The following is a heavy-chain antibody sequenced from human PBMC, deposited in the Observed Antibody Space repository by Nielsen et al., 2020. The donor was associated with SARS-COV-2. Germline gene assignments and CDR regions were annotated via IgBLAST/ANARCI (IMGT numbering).Heavy chain of an antibody. CDR1: GFTFSSHA. Sequence: GESLKISCAASGFTFSSHAMHWVRQAPGKGLQWLTIISSDGSNEHYADSVKGRFTISRDNSKNTLYLHLNSLRPEDTAVYYCARETIDFSSSFVDNWGQGTLVTVSP. J-gene: IGHJ4*02. D-gene: IGHD6-6*01. CDR3: ARETIDFSSSFVDN. CDR2: ISSDGSNE. V-gene: IGHV3-30*04.